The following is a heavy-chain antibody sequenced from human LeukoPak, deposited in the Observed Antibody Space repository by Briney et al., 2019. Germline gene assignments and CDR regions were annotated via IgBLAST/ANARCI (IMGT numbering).Heavy chain of an antibody. V-gene: IGHV3-21*01. CDR3: TRDRNDYGDPDAFDI. D-gene: IGHD4-17*01. Sequence: GGSLRHSCAASGFTFSDFAMNWVRQAPGKGLEWVSSITRVSTYTYYSESVQGRFTISRDNHKDLLYLQLNSLRGDDSGIYYCTRDRNDYGDPDAFDIWGQGTVVTVSS. J-gene: IGHJ3*02. CDR2: ITRVSTYT. CDR1: GFTFSDFA.